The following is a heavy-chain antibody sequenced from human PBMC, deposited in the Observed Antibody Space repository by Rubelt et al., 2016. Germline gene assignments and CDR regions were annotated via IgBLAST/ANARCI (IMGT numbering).Heavy chain of an antibody. CDR1: GGAISSYY. CDR3: SRGGSFSWGS. D-gene: IGHD7-27*01. CDR2: IYYSGST. Sequence: QVQLQESGPGLVKPSETLSLTCNVSGGAISSYYWSWIRQPPGKGLEWIGYIYYSGSTDYHPSLKSRVTMLVEMSRNHFPLGLSAVTAADTAIYYCSRGGSFSWGSWGQGTLVTVSS. V-gene: IGHV4-59*12. J-gene: IGHJ5*02.